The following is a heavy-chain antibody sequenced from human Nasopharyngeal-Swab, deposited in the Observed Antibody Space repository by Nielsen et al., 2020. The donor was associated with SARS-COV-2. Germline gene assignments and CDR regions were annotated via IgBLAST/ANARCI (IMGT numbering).Heavy chain of an antibody. J-gene: IGHJ2*01. CDR1: EFSISSYS. D-gene: IGHD6-13*01. CDR3: ARDASSSWYRLGNWYFDL. V-gene: IGHV3-21*01. Sequence: GESLKISCAASEFSISSYSMNWVRQTPGKGLGWVSSISSTSTYIYYADSVKGRFTVARDNAKNALFLQMDSLRDEDTAVYYCARDASSSWYRLGNWYFDLWGRGTLVTVSS. CDR2: ISSTSTYI.